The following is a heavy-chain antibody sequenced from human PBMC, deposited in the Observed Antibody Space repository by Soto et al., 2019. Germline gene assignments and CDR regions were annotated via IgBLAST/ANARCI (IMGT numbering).Heavy chain of an antibody. CDR2: ISDGGGT. Sequence: VQLLESGGGLVQPGGSLSLSCAASGFTFSNYAMSWLRQAPWKGLEWVSTISDGGGTYYADSVKGRFTISRDNSKNTLFLQMNSPRAGDTAIYYCAKVDNYRSNLNFFDQWGQGTLVTVSS. CDR3: AKVDNYRSNLNFFDQ. J-gene: IGHJ5*02. V-gene: IGHV3-23*01. CDR1: GFTFSNYA. D-gene: IGHD6-19*01.